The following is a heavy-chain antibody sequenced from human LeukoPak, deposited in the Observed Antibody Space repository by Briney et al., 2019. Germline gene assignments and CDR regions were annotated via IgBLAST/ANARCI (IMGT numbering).Heavy chain of an antibody. V-gene: IGHV3-48*03. Sequence: PGGSLRLSCTPSGFTFGSYEMHWVRQAPGKGREWVSYITSIVCTIYYAISVKGRFTISSDNAKNSLYLQMSSLRAEDTAVYYCVREGAYCSGASCYFDYWGQGTLVTVSS. CDR3: VREGAYCSGASCYFDY. D-gene: IGHD2-15*01. J-gene: IGHJ4*02. CDR2: ITSIVCTI. CDR1: GFTFGSYE.